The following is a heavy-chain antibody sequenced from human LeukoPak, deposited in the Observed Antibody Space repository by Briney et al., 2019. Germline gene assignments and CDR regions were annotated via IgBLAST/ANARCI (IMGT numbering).Heavy chain of an antibody. D-gene: IGHD7-27*01. V-gene: IGHV3-7*03. CDR2: IKQDGSGK. Sequence: QTGGSLRLSCAASGFTFTTYWMTWVRQAPGKGLEWLANIKQDGSGKHYVDSVKGRFTISRDNAKNSVYLQMNSLRAEDTAVYYCAREYWGPEYWGQGTLVTVSS. CDR3: AREYWGPEY. CDR1: GFTFTTYW. J-gene: IGHJ4*02.